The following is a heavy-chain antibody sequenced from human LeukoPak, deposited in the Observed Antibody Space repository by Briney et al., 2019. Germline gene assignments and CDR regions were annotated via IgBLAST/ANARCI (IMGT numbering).Heavy chain of an antibody. D-gene: IGHD6-13*01. V-gene: IGHV4-30-2*01. J-gene: IGHJ4*02. CDR3: ARGIAAATPGYYFDY. CDR2: IYHSGSS. Sequence: PSETLSLTCAVSGGSISSGGYSWSWIRQPPGKGLEWIGYIYHSGSSYYNPSLKSRVTISVDRSKNQFSLKLSSVTAADTAVYYCARGIAAATPGYYFDYWGQGTLVTVSS. CDR1: GGSISSGGYS.